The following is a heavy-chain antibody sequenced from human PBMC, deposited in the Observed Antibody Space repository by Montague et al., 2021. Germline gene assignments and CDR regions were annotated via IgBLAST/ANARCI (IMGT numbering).Heavy chain of an antibody. Sequence: SETLSLTCAVYGGSFTGYYWSWIRQSAGKGLGWIGEIDHKETVTLNPSLKSRVIISLDTSKNHFSLNMTSVTAADTATYYCARGPRGYGSGSRFDPWGQGTLIVVSS. CDR2: IDHKETV. D-gene: IGHD3-10*01. J-gene: IGHJ5*02. CDR3: ARGPRGYGSGSRFDP. CDR1: GGSFTGYY. V-gene: IGHV4-34*01.